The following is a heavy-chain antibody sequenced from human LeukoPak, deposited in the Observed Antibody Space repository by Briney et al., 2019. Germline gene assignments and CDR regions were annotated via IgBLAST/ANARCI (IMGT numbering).Heavy chain of an antibody. D-gene: IGHD3-22*01. J-gene: IGHJ4*02. CDR2: IKSKTNSATT. Sequence: PSGTLSLTCAVSGVSFSNDWLSWIRQPPGKGLDWVGGIKSKTNSATTDHAAPVKGRFTISRDDSKSTLYLQMNSLKTEDTAVYYCTYYYDSSTYSHVDYWGQGTLVTVSS. CDR1: GVSFSNDW. V-gene: IGHV3-15*01. CDR3: TYYYDSSTYSHVDY.